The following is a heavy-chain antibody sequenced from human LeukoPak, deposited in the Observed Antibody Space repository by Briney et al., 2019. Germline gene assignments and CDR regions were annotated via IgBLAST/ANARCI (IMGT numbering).Heavy chain of an antibody. Sequence: SETLSLTCTVSGGSISSYYWSWSRQPPGKRLEWIGHIYYSGSTNYNPSLKSRVTISVDTSKNQFSLKLSSVTAADTAVYYCASRSSIWSGYQDTLYYFDSWGQGTLVTVSS. V-gene: IGHV4-59*01. J-gene: IGHJ4*02. CDR1: GGSISSYY. D-gene: IGHD3-3*01. CDR2: IYYSGST. CDR3: ASRSSIWSGYQDTLYYFDS.